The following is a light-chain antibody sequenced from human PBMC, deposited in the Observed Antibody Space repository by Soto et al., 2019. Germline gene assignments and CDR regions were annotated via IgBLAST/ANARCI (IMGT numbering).Light chain of an antibody. CDR3: SSYTTSSTYV. J-gene: IGLJ1*01. CDR2: NVS. CDR1: SSDVGGYNS. V-gene: IGLV2-14*03. Sequence: SVLTQPASVSGSPGQSITISCTGTSSDVGGYNSVSWYQHHPGKAPKLMIYNVSNRPSGVSSRFSGSKSGNTASLTISGLQAEDEADYYCSSYTTSSTYVFANGTKVTVL.